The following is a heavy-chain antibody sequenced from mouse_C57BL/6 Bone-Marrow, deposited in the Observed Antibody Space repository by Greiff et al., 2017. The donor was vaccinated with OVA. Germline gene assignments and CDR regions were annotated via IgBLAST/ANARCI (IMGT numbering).Heavy chain of an antibody. CDR1: GFNIKDDY. Sequence: VQLQQSGAELVRPGASVKLSCTASGFNIKDDYMHWVKQRPEQGLEWIGWIDPENGDTEYASKFQGKATITAETSSNTAYLQLSSLTSEDTAVYYCTGYYYGDFDVWGTGTTVTVSS. J-gene: IGHJ1*03. D-gene: IGHD1-1*01. V-gene: IGHV14-4*01. CDR2: IDPENGDT. CDR3: TGYYYGDFDV.